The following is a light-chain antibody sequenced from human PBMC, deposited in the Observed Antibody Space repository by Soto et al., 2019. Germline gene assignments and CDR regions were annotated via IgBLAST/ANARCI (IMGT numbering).Light chain of an antibody. CDR2: GAS. CDR1: QSVSSSY. CDR3: QQYNNWPRT. J-gene: IGKJ1*01. V-gene: IGKV3D-15*01. Sequence: IVLTHSPGTLSLYPGERVTLSCRASQSVSSSYLAWYLQKPGQAPSLLIYGASTRAPGIPARFSGSGSGTEFTLTISSLQSEDFAVYYCQQYNNWPRTFGQGTKVDIK.